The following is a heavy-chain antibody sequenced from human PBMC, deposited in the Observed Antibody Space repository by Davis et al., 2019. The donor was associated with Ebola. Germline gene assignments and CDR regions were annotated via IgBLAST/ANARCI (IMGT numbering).Heavy chain of an antibody. Sequence: GESLKISCAASGFTFSSYAMSWVRQAPGKGLEWVSAISGSGGSTYYADSVKGRFTISRDNSKNTLYLQMNSLRAEDTAVYYCARSPHIVVVTATRLDYWGQGTLVTVSS. CDR2: ISGSGGST. V-gene: IGHV3-23*01. D-gene: IGHD2-21*02. J-gene: IGHJ4*02. CDR1: GFTFSSYA. CDR3: ARSPHIVVVTATRLDY.